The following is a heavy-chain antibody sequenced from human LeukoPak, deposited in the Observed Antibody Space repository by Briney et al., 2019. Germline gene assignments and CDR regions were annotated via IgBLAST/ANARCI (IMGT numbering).Heavy chain of an antibody. CDR1: GFTFSSYW. Sequence: PGGSLRLSCAASGFTFSSYWMHWVRQAPGKGLVWVSRIKSDGSTNYADSVKGRFTISRDNAKNTVSLQMNSLRAEDTGVYYCARAPCEIGGYYPEYFQHWGQGTLVTVSS. J-gene: IGHJ1*01. V-gene: IGHV3-74*01. D-gene: IGHD3-22*01. CDR2: IKSDGST. CDR3: ARAPCEIGGYYPEYFQH.